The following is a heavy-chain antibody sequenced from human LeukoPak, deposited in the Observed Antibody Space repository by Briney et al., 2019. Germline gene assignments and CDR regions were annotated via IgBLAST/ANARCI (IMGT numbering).Heavy chain of an antibody. CDR3: ATPIGLGRYYQH. D-gene: IGHD2-15*01. J-gene: IGHJ4*02. Sequence: GASVKVSCKVSGYTLTELSMHWVRQAPGKGLEWMGGFDPEDGETICAQKFQGRVTMTEDTSTDTAYMELSSLRSEDTAVYYCATPIGLGRYYQHWGQGTLVTVSS. CDR2: FDPEDGET. CDR1: GYTLTELS. V-gene: IGHV1-24*01.